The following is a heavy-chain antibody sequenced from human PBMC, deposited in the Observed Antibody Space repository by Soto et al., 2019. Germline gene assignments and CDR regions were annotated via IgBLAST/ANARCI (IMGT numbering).Heavy chain of an antibody. D-gene: IGHD2-15*01. J-gene: IGHJ6*02. CDR2: IYHSGST. CDR3: ARDEGGCSGGSCYSGEDYYYGMDV. V-gene: IGHV4-4*02. Sequence: QVQLQESGPGLVKPSGTLSLTCAVSGGSISSSNWCRWVRQPPGKGLEWFGEIYHSGSTNYNPSLKSRVTITVDKSKNQLFLRLSSVAAAGSAVYYCARDEGGCSGGSCYSGEDYYYGMDVWGQGTTVTVSS. CDR1: GGSISSSNW.